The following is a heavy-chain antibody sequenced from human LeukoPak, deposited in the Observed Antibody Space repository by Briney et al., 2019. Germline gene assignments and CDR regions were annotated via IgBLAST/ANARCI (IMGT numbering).Heavy chain of an antibody. V-gene: IGHV3-7*01. D-gene: IGHD1-1*01. CDR3: ARRGTGHGMDV. CDR1: GFTFSSYW. Sequence: GGSLRLSCAASGFTFSSYWMSWVRQAPGKGLEWVANIKQDGSEKYYVDSVKGRVTISRDNAKNTLFLQMNSLRAEDTAVYYCARRGTGHGMDVWGQGTTVIVSS. CDR2: IKQDGSEK. J-gene: IGHJ6*02.